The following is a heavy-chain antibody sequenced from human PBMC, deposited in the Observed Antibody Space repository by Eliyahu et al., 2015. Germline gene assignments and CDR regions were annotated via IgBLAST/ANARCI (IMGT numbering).Heavy chain of an antibody. J-gene: IGHJ6*02. V-gene: IGHV4-34*01. Sequence: QVQLQQWGAGLLKPSETLSLXCAVXGXSFSGYYWSWIRQPPGKGLEWIGEINHSGSTNYNPSLKSRVTISVDTSKNQFSLKLSSVTAADTAVYYCARDDIVVVPPAYYYYYGMDVWGQGTTVTVSS. CDR3: ARDDIVVVPPAYYYYYGMDV. CDR2: INHSGST. D-gene: IGHD2-2*01. CDR1: GXSFSGYY.